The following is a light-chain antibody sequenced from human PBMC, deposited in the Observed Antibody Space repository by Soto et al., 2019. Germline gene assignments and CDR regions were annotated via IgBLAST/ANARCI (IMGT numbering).Light chain of an antibody. V-gene: IGLV2-14*01. CDR3: SSFTTSSAYVI. J-gene: IGLJ2*01. Sequence: QSALTQPASVSGSPGQSITISCTGTSSDIGGYKYVSWYQQHPGRAPKLMIYEVSNRPSGVSNRFSASKSGNTASLTISGLQADDEADYYCSSFTTSSAYVIFGGGTKLTV. CDR2: EVS. CDR1: SSDIGGYKY.